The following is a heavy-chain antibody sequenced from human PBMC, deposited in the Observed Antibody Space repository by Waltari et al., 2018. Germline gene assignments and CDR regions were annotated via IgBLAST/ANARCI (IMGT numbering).Heavy chain of an antibody. CDR2: VYSDDNT. CDR3: AKGLTSLHSRSGYYGPQFYFYGMDV. Sequence: EVHMVESGGALIQPGGSMRLSSAASGLTVFSSCMTRLSQAPGKGLECVSGVYSDDNTYYADSGKGRFTISRDDSRNTVYLQMNSLRAEDTAIYYCAKGLTSLHSRSGYYGPQFYFYGMDVWGQGTTVTVSS. D-gene: IGHD3-10*01. CDR1: GLTVFSSC. J-gene: IGHJ6*02. V-gene: IGHV3-53*01.